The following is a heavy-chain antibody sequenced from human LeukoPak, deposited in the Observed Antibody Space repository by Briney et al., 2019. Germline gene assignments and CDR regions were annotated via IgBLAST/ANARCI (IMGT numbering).Heavy chain of an antibody. CDR3: ARDRGYCSSTSCYLWDY. J-gene: IGHJ4*02. CDR2: INPSGGST. Sequence: ASVKVSCKASGYTFTSYGISWVRQAPGQGLEWMGIINPSGGSTSYAQKLQGRVTMTTDTSTSTAYMELRSLRSDDTAVYYCARDRGYCSSTSCYLWDYWGQGTLVTVSS. V-gene: IGHV1-18*01. CDR1: GYTFTSYG. D-gene: IGHD2-2*01.